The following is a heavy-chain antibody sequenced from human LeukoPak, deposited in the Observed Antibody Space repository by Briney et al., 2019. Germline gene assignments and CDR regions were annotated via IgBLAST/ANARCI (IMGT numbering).Heavy chain of an antibody. D-gene: IGHD3-10*01. V-gene: IGHV3-20*04. J-gene: IGHJ5*02. Sequence: GGSLRLSCAASGFIFGDYGMSWVRQAPEKGLEWVSGINWNGVSTHYADSVRGRFTISRDNTKNSLYLQMDSLRAEDTAMYYCARITMVRGRAPWGQGTLVTVSS. CDR1: GFIFGDYG. CDR2: INWNGVST. CDR3: ARITMVRGRAP.